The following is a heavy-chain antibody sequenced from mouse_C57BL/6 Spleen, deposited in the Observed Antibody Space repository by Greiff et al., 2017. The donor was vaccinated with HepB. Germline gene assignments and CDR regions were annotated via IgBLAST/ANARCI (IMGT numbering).Heavy chain of an antibody. V-gene: IGHV1-64*01. CDR2: IHPNSGST. J-gene: IGHJ2*01. CDR3: ARERIYYYGSSYG. Sequence: VQLQQPGAELVKPGASVKLSCKASGYTFTSYWMHWVKQRPGQGLEWIGMIHPNSGSTNYNEKFKSKATLTVDKSSSTAYMQLSSLTSADSAVYYCARERIYYYGSSYGWGQGTTLTVSS. CDR1: GYTFTSYW. D-gene: IGHD1-1*01.